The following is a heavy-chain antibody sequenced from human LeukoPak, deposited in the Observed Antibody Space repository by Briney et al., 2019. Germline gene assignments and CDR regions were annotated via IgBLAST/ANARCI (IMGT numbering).Heavy chain of an antibody. Sequence: PSQTLSLTCTVSGGSISSGDYYWSWIRQPPGKGLEWIGYIYYSGSTYYNPSLKSRVTISVDTSKNQFSLKLGSVTAADTAVYYCARDYCSSTSCSFAFDIWGQGTMVTVSS. V-gene: IGHV4-30-4*08. CDR1: GGSISSGDYY. J-gene: IGHJ3*02. CDR3: ARDYCSSTSCSFAFDI. CDR2: IYYSGST. D-gene: IGHD2-2*01.